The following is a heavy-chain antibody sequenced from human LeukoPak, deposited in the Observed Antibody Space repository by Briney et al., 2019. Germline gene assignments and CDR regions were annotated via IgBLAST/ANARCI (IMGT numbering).Heavy chain of an antibody. CDR2: IIPIFGTA. D-gene: IGHD2-2*01. J-gene: IGHJ4*02. Sequence: SVKVSCKASGGTFSSYAISWVRQAPGQGLEWVGGIIPIFGTANYAQKFQGRVTITADKSTSTAYMELSSLRSEDTAVYYCAVHDCSSTSCYGDFDWLFLFDYWGQGTLVTVSS. CDR3: AVHDCSSTSCYGDFDWLFLFDY. V-gene: IGHV1-69*06. CDR1: GGTFSSYA.